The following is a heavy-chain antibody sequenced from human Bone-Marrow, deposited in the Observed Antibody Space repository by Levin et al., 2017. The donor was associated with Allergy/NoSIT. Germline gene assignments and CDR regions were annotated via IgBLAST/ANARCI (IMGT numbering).Heavy chain of an antibody. J-gene: IGHJ4*02. D-gene: IGHD2-15*01. V-gene: IGHV3-21*06. Sequence: SGGSLRLSCVASGFTFDNYIMSWVRQAPGKGLEWVSSIPPSSSYRLYADSVKGRFTISRDNARNSLYLQMNSLRAEDTAVYYCAGGYCDGGSCYVFDYWGQGTLVTVSS. CDR3: AGGYCDGGSCYVFDY. CDR2: IPPSSSYR. CDR1: GFTFDNYI.